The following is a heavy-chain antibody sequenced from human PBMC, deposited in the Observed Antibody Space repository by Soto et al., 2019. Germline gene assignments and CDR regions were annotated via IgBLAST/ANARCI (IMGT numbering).Heavy chain of an antibody. CDR1: GYIFTNYW. V-gene: IGHV5-51*01. CDR2: IYPGDSDI. CDR3: ARHTNYFGPDF. J-gene: IGHJ4*02. Sequence: GVSLKISCKSSGYIFTNYWIGWVRQMPEKGLEWMGIIYPGDSDIRYSPSFQGQVTISADKSINTAYLQWSSLKASDTAMYYCARHTNYFGPDFWGLGTLVTVSS. D-gene: IGHD3-10*01.